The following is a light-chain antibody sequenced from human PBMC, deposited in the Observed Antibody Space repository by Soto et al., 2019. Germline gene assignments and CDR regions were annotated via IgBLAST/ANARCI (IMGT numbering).Light chain of an antibody. V-gene: IGKV1-9*01. CDR1: QGVGNY. J-gene: IGKJ4*01. Sequence: DILLTQSLSFLSASLGDRVTITCRASQGVGNYLAWYQQRPGKAPNLLIYDASTLNTGVPSRFSGSGSGTEFTLTISSLQPEDFATYYCQQLASYVPLTFGGGTKVQIK. CDR2: DAS. CDR3: QQLASYVPLT.